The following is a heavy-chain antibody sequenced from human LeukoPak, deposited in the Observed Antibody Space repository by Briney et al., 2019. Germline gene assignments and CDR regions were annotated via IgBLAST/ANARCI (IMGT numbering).Heavy chain of an antibody. J-gene: IGHJ4*02. CDR3: ARLSSGLLDY. V-gene: IGHV3-21*01. Sequence: GGSLSLSCAASGFTFSSYSMNWVRQAPGKGLEWVSSISSSSSYIYYADSVKGRFTISRDNAKNSLYLQMNSLRAEDTAVYYCARLSSGLLDYWGQGTLATVSS. D-gene: IGHD3-22*01. CDR2: ISSSSSYI. CDR1: GFTFSSYS.